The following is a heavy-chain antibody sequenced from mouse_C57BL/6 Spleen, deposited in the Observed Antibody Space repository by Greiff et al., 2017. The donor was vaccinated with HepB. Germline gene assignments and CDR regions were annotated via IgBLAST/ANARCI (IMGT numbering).Heavy chain of an antibody. CDR1: GFTFSSYG. J-gene: IGHJ4*01. Sequence: EVMLVESGGDLVKPGGSLKLSCAASGFTFSSYGMSWVRQTPDKRLEWVATISSGGSYTYYPDSVKGRFTISRDNAKNTLYLQMSSLKSEDTAMYYCARQYYYGSSYNYAMDYWGQGTSVTVSS. D-gene: IGHD1-1*01. CDR2: ISSGGSYT. V-gene: IGHV5-6*01. CDR3: ARQYYYGSSYNYAMDY.